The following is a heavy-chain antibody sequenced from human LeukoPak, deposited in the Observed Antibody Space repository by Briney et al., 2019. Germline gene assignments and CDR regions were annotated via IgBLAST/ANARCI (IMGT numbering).Heavy chain of an antibody. D-gene: IGHD3-10*01. Sequence: SETLSLTCNVAGGSISKYYWNWIRQPAGKGLEWIGRIYSSGSTDYNPSLKSRVTMSVDSSNNQVSLKVNSVTVADTAVYFCARGWFGEFSLVYYYYGLDVWGQGKTVTVSS. CDR2: IYSSGST. J-gene: IGHJ6*02. V-gene: IGHV4-4*07. CDR1: GGSISKYY. CDR3: ARGWFGEFSLVYYYYGLDV.